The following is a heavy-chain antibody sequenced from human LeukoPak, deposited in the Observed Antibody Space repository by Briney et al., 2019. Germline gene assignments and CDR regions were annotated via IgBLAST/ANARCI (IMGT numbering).Heavy chain of an antibody. CDR2: FNSDTGNT. J-gene: IGHJ4*02. CDR3: VRGGPNKSGWTLDY. Sequence: ASVKVSCKASGYTLTNYAIHWVRQAPGQRFEWMGWFNSDTGNTDYSQKFQGRVTISRDTSANTAYMELNRLRPEDTAVFYCVRGGPNKSGWTLDYWGQGTLVTVSS. CDR1: GYTLTNYA. V-gene: IGHV1-3*01. D-gene: IGHD6-19*01.